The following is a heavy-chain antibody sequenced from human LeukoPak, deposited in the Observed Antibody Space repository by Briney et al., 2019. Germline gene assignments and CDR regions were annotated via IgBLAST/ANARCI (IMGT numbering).Heavy chain of an antibody. CDR1: GFTFSSYS. V-gene: IGHV3-21*01. CDR3: ARVGNYYELGY. CDR2: ISSSSSYI. D-gene: IGHD3-22*01. J-gene: IGHJ4*02. Sequence: GGSLRLSCAAAGFTFSSYSRNWVRQAPGKGLEGVSSISSSSSYIYYADSVKGRFTISRDNAKKSLYLQMNSLRAEDTAVYYCARVGNYYELGYWGQGTLVTVSS.